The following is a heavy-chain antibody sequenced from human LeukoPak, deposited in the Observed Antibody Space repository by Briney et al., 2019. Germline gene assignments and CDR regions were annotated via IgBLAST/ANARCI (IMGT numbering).Heavy chain of an antibody. CDR2: ISAYDVTT. D-gene: IGHD4-17*01. Sequence: ASVKVSCKASGYTFTTYGINWVRQAPGQGLEWMGWISAYDVTTIYAQNFQGRVTWTTDASTSTAYMELRSHRSDDTAVYYCARGAHQTTVIEYWGQGTLVTVSS. V-gene: IGHV1-18*01. J-gene: IGHJ4*02. CDR3: ARGAHQTTVIEY. CDR1: GYTFTTYG.